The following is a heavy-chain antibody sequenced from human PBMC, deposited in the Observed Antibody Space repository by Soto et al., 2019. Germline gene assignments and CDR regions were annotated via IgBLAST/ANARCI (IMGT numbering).Heavy chain of an antibody. J-gene: IGHJ4*02. CDR3: ARGPGGDCSGGSCYFDY. Sequence: GGSLRLSCAASGFTLSSYSMNWVRQAPGKGLEWVSSISSSSSYIYYADSVKGRFTISRDNAKNSLYLQMNSLRAEDTAVYYCARGPGGDCSGGSCYFDYWGQGTLVTVPQ. CDR1: GFTLSSYS. CDR2: ISSSSSYI. V-gene: IGHV3-21*01. D-gene: IGHD2-15*01.